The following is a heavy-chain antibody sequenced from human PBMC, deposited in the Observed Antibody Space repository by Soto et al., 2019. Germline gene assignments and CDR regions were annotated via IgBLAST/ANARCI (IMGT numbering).Heavy chain of an antibody. Sequence: SVKVSCKASGGTFSSYAISWVRQAPGQGLEWMGGIIPIFGTANYAQKFQGRVTITADESTSTAYMELSSLRSEDTAVYYCARPYALRGRYDILTGYYSLFLISGENSSYAMDVCGPGTTVTV. CDR3: ARPYALRGRYDILTGYYSLFLISGENSSYAMDV. V-gene: IGHV1-69*13. CDR2: IIPIFGTA. D-gene: IGHD3-9*01. CDR1: GGTFSSYA. J-gene: IGHJ6*02.